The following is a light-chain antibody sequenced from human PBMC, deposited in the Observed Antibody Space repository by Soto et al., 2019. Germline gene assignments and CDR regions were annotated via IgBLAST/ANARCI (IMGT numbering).Light chain of an antibody. Sequence: DIQMTQSPSSLSASVGDRVTITCRASQSISNYLNWYQQKPGKAPNLLIYDASSLQSGVPSRFSGSGSGTDFTLTISSLQPEDFATYYCQQSYRTPPGTFGQGTKLEIK. CDR2: DAS. V-gene: IGKV1-39*01. CDR3: QQSYRTPPGT. CDR1: QSISNY. J-gene: IGKJ2*01.